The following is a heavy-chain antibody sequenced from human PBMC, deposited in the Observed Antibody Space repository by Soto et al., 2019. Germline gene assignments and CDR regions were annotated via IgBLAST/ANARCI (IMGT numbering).Heavy chain of an antibody. J-gene: IGHJ4*02. CDR2: ISPYNGNT. CDR3: ATQIDTVMVFRD. D-gene: IGHD5-18*01. Sequence: QFQLVQSGAEVKKPGASVKVSCKASDKTFLSYGISWVRQGPGQGLEWMGWISPYNGNTSYSQKLHGRVTMTTDTSTSTAYMELRSLSSDDTAVYYCATQIDTVMVFRDWGQGTLVTVSS. CDR1: DKTFLSYG. V-gene: IGHV1-18*01.